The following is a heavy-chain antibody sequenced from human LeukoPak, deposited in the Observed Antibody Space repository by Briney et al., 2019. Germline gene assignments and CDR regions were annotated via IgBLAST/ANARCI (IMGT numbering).Heavy chain of an antibody. V-gene: IGHV3-23*01. J-gene: IGHJ4*01. CDR1: GFTFSSYA. CDR2: IFGSGGST. D-gene: IGHD4-17*01. CDR3: GSDPNGDYVGALGY. Sequence: GGSLRLSCAASGFTFSSYAMYWVRQAPGKGLEWVSGIFGSGGSTHYADSVKGRFTISRDNSKNTIYLQMNSLRAEDTAIYYCGSDPNGDYVGALGYWGRGTLVTVSS.